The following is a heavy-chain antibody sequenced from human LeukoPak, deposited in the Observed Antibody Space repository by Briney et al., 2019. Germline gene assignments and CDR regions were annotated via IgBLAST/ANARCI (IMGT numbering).Heavy chain of an antibody. J-gene: IGHJ3*02. V-gene: IGHV1-8*01. CDR1: GYTFTSYD. Sequence: ASVKVSCKASGYTFTSYDINWVRQATGQGLEWMGWMNPNSGNTGYAQKFQGRVTMTTDTSTSTAYMELRSLRSDDTAVYYCARDLQTGTGSEDDAFDIWGQGTMVTVSS. D-gene: IGHD1-1*01. CDR2: MNPNSGNT. CDR3: ARDLQTGTGSEDDAFDI.